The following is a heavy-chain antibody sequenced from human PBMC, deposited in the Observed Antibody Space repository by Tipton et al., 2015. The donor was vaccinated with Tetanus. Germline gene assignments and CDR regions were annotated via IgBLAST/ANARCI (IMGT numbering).Heavy chain of an antibody. Sequence: GLVKPSETLSLTCEVSGGSSSSFYWSWIRQPPGGGLEWIGEINYDGSTNYSPSLKSRVTLSLDTTKKQVSLKLSSVTAADTAVYYCARRSYCSSSRCFDAFDLWGQGTMVTVSS. J-gene: IGHJ3*01. V-gene: IGHV4-34*01. CDR1: GGSSSSFY. CDR2: INYDGST. D-gene: IGHD2-2*01. CDR3: ARRSYCSSSRCFDAFDL.